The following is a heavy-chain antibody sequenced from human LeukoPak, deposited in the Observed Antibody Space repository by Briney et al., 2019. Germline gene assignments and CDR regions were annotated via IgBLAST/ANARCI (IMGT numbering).Heavy chain of an antibody. CDR3: ARVGGGSSGPFDY. D-gene: IGHD2-15*01. CDR1: GFTVNSSY. V-gene: IGHV3-53*04. CDR2: TYSDST. Sequence: GGSLRLSCAASGFTVNSSYMSWVRQAPGKGLEWVSVTYSDSTYYADSVKGRFTISRHSSKNTLYLQMNSLRGEDTAVYYCARVGGGSSGPFDYWGQGTLVTVSS. J-gene: IGHJ4*02.